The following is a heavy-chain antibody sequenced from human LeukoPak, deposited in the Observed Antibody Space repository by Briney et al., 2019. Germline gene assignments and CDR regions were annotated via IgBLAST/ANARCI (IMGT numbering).Heavy chain of an antibody. D-gene: IGHD2-8*01. CDR2: INSDGRST. V-gene: IGHV3-74*01. CDR1: GFTFSRYW. Sequence: GGSLRLSCAASGFTFSRYWMHWLRQAPGKGLVWVSHINSDGRSTNYADSVKGRFTISRDNAKNKVYLKIKTLRDADTAYYYCARTNPGVCDPWGQGTLVSVSS. CDR3: ARTNPGVCDP. J-gene: IGHJ5*02.